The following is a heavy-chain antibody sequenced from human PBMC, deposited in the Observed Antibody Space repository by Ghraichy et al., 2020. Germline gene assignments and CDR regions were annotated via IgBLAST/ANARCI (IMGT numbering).Heavy chain of an antibody. CDR1: GFSFTTTW. J-gene: IGHJ4*02. D-gene: IGHD2-2*01. CDR3: VRDRYYALDY. Sequence: GGSLRLSCAASGFSFTTTWMHWVRQVPGTGLVWVSRIKSDGSDAAYADSVRGRFTISRDNAKNKLFLQMNSLRAEDTAVYYCVRDRYYALDYWGQGTLVTVSS. V-gene: IGHV3-74*01. CDR2: IKSDGSDA.